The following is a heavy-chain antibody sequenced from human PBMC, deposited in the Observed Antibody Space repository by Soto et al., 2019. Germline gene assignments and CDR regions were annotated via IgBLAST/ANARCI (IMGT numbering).Heavy chain of an antibody. V-gene: IGHV1-18*01. CDR2: ISAYNGNT. J-gene: IGHJ5*02. CDR3: ARVRYCSSTSCYVNWFDP. D-gene: IGHD2-2*01. Sequence: ASVKVSCKASGYTFTSYGISWVRQAPGQGLEWMGWISAYNGNTNYAQKLQGRVTMTTDTSTSTAYMELRSLRSDDTAVYYCARVRYCSSTSCYVNWFDPWGQGTLVTVSS. CDR1: GYTFTSYG.